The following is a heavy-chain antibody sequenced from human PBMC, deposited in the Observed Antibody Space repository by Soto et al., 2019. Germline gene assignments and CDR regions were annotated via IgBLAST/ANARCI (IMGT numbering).Heavy chain of an antibody. D-gene: IGHD1-1*01. CDR2: LYDVDGT. Sequence: DVQLVESGGGLIQPGESLRLSCAAFGLTVSGKKYVAWVRQAPRKGLEWVSALYDVDGTYYADSVKGRFTTSRDSSKTTVYLQMNGLRPDDTAVYYCASRHEREHAYDVWGQGTTVTVSS. CDR3: ASRHEREHAYDV. J-gene: IGHJ3*01. V-gene: IGHV3-53*01. CDR1: GLTVSGKKY.